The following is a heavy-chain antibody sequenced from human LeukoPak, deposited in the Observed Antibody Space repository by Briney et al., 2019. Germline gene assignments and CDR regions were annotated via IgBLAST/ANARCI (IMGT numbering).Heavy chain of an antibody. J-gene: IGHJ4*02. D-gene: IGHD1-1*01. CDR2: TYYRSKWYN. CDR3: ARRAYSTAYWKHFDS. V-gene: IGHV6-1*01. Sequence: SQTLSLTCAISGDSVSSNSAAWNWIRQSPSRGLEWLGRTYYRSKWYNDYAVSVKSRITINPDTSKNQFSLQLNSVTAADTAVYFCARRAYSTAYWKHFDSWGQGTLVTVSS. CDR1: GDSVSSNSAA.